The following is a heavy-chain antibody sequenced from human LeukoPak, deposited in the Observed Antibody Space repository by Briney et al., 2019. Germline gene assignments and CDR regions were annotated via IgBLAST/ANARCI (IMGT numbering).Heavy chain of an antibody. D-gene: IGHD6-13*01. CDR2: ISGSGETA. CDR3: AKVLGTYGSSGYAWYFDH. V-gene: IGHV3-23*01. Sequence: GGSLRLSCAASGFTFRSYAMNWVRQAPGKGLEWVSIISGSGETAYYADSVRGRFTISRDNSKNTLYLQMNTLRAEDTAVYYCAKVLGTYGSSGYAWYFDHWGQGILVTVSS. CDR1: GFTFRSYA. J-gene: IGHJ4*02.